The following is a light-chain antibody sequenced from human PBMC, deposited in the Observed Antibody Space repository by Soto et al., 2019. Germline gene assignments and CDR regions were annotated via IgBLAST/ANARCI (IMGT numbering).Light chain of an antibody. V-gene: IGLV1-40*01. Sequence: QAVVTQPPSVSGAPGQRVTISCTGGSSNIGGGNDVHWYQQIPGKAPKLLIYGDNTRPSGVPDRFSGSKSGTSASLAITGLRTEDEADYYCHSYDSNLSGSVFGGGTQLTVL. CDR2: GDN. J-gene: IGLJ3*02. CDR1: SSNIGGGND. CDR3: HSYDSNLSGSV.